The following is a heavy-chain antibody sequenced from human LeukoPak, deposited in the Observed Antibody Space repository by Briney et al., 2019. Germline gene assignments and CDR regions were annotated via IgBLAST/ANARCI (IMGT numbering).Heavy chain of an antibody. CDR1: GFSFGNYW. J-gene: IGHJ4*02. CDR3: ARAAELDY. CDR2: ISSSGGAI. V-gene: IGHV3-48*01. Sequence: GGSLRLSCAASGFSFGNYWMNWVRQAPGRGLEWVSYISSSGGAIYYADSVKGRFTISRDNARNSLYLQMDSLRAEDTAVYYCARAAELDYWGQGTLVTVSS.